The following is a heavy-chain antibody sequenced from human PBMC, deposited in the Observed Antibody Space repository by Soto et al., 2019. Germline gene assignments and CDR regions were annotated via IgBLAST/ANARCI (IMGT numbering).Heavy chain of an antibody. V-gene: IGHV5-51*01. CDR3: ARVISSGWSYGMDV. D-gene: IGHD6-19*01. CDR1: GYSFTSYW. CDR2: IYPGDSDT. J-gene: IGHJ6*02. Sequence: VESLIGTGKCSGYSFTSYWIGWVRQMPGKGLEWMGIIYPGDSDTRYSPSFQGQVTISADKSISTAYLQWSSLKASDTAMYYCARVISSGWSYGMDVWGQGTTLTVSS.